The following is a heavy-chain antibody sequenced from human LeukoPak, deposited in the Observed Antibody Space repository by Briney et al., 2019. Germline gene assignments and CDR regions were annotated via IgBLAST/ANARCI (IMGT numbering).Heavy chain of an antibody. Sequence: SGGSLRLSCAASGFTFSSYWMHWVRQAPGKGLVWVSRINSDGSSTSYADSVKGRFTISRDNAKNTLYLQMNSLRAEDTAVYYCAREDAEAYYFDYWGQGTLVTVSS. CDR1: GFTFSSYW. V-gene: IGHV3-74*01. CDR3: AREDAEAYYFDY. CDR2: INSDGSST. J-gene: IGHJ4*02.